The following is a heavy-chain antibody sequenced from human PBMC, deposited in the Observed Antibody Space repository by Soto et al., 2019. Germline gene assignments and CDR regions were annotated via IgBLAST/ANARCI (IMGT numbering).Heavy chain of an antibody. D-gene: IGHD2-2*01. CDR2: IYHSGST. CDR3: ARDWGIGFYQLDS. Sequence: PSETLSLTCAVSGYSISTGFNWAWIRQPPGKGLEWIGSIYHSGSTYYNLSLKSRVTISSDASKNQISLKLSSVTAADTALYYCARDWGIGFYQLDSWGQGTLVTVSS. J-gene: IGHJ4*02. V-gene: IGHV4-38-2*02. CDR1: GYSISTGFN.